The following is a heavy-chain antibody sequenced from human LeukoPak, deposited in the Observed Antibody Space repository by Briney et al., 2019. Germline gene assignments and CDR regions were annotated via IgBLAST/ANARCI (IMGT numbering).Heavy chain of an antibody. Sequence: PSETLSLTCTVSGGSVSSGSYYWSWIRQPPGKGLEWIGYIYYSGSTNYNPSLKSRVTISVDTSKNQFSLKLSSVTAADTAVYYCARVSGIAVAGKIDYWGQGTLDTVSS. J-gene: IGHJ4*02. CDR3: ARVSGIAVAGKIDY. CDR1: GGSVSSGSYY. V-gene: IGHV4-61*01. CDR2: IYYSGST. D-gene: IGHD6-19*01.